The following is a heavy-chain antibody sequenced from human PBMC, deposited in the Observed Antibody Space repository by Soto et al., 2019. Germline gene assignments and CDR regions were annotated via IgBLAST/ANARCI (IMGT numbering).Heavy chain of an antibody. V-gene: IGHV4-30-4*01. CDR3: ASQVVVVAATSLNYFDY. CDR2: IYYSGST. Sequence: SETLSLTCTVSGGSISSGDYYWSWIRQPPGKGLEWIGYIYYSGSTYYNPSLKSRVTISVDTSKNQFSLKLSSVTAADTAVYYCASQVVVVAATSLNYFDYWGQGTLVTVSS. CDR1: GGSISSGDYY. J-gene: IGHJ4*02. D-gene: IGHD2-15*01.